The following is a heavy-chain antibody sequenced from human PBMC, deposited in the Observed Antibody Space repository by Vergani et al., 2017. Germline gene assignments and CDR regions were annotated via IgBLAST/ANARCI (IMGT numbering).Heavy chain of an antibody. V-gene: IGHV4-4*09. J-gene: IGHJ3*02. CDR1: GGSISSYY. Sequence: QVQLQESGPGLVKPSETLSLTCTVSGGSISSYYWSWIRQPPGKGLEWIGYIYTSGSTNYNPSLKSRVTISVDTSKNQFSPKLSSVTAADTAVYYCARSDDLDSFESYDAFDIWGQGTMVTVSS. CDR3: ARSDDLDSFESYDAFDI. D-gene: IGHD3/OR15-3a*01. CDR2: IYTSGST.